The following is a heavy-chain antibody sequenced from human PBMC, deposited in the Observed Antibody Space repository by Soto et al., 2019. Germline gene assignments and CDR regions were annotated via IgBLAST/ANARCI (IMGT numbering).Heavy chain of an antibody. CDR3: AREGIAAAAYFDY. Sequence: SETLSLTCTVSGASITSSSYWSRIRQPAGKGLEWIGYIYYSGSTYYNPSLKSRVTISVDTSKNQFSLKLSSVTAADTAVYYCAREGIAAAAYFDYWGQGTLVTVSS. CDR1: GASITSSSY. V-gene: IGHV4-59*06. D-gene: IGHD6-13*01. J-gene: IGHJ4*02. CDR2: IYYSGST.